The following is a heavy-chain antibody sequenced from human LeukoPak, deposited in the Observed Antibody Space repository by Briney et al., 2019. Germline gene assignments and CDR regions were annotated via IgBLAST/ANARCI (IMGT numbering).Heavy chain of an antibody. D-gene: IGHD6-13*01. Sequence: GASVKVSCKASGYTFTGYYMHWVRQAPGQGLEWMGWINPNSGGTNYAQKFQGRVTMTRDTSISTAYMELSRLRSDDTAVYYCANLAAAGPTVLSYYYYGMDVWGQGTTVTVSS. CDR2: INPNSGGT. V-gene: IGHV1-2*02. CDR1: GYTFTGYY. J-gene: IGHJ6*02. CDR3: ANLAAAGPTVLSYYYYGMDV.